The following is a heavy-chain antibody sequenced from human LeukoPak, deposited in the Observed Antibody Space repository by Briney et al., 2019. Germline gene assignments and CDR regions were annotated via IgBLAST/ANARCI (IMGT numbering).Heavy chain of an antibody. V-gene: IGHV1-8*03. CDR3: ARVEVLYYFDY. Sequence: ASVKVSCKASGYTFTSYDINWVRQATGQGLEWMGWMNPNSGNTGYAQKFQGRVTITRNTSISTAYMELSSLRSDDTAVYYCARVEVLYYFDYWGQGTLVTVSS. J-gene: IGHJ4*02. CDR1: GYTFTSYD. CDR2: MNPNSGNT.